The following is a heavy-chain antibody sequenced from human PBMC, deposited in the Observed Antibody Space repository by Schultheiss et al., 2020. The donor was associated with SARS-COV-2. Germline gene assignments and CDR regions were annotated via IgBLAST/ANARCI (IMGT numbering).Heavy chain of an antibody. J-gene: IGHJ3*02. CDR3: AKPSSNYFDSSGYLDAFDI. CDR2: ISYDGSNK. Sequence: GESLKISCAASAFTFSFYAMHWVRQAPGKGLQWVALISYDGSNKYYADSVKGRFTISKDNSKNTLYLQMNSLRAEDTAVYYCAKPSSNYFDSSGYLDAFDIWGQGTMVTVSS. V-gene: IGHV3-30*08. CDR1: AFTFSFYA. D-gene: IGHD3-22*01.